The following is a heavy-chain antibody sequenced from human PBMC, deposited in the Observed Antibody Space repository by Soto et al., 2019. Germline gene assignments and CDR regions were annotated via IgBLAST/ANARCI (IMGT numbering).Heavy chain of an antibody. CDR3: AAPMAAAVAPTLFAQ. D-gene: IGHD6-25*01. V-gene: IGHV1-69*01. Sequence: CKASGGTLSSYAIRWVPQAPGQGLEWMGGIISIFGTANYAQKFQGRVTITADESTSTAYMELSSLRSEDTAVYYCAAPMAAAVAPTLFAQWAQGTLLTIS. CDR1: GGTLSSYA. CDR2: IISIFGTA. J-gene: IGHJ4*02.